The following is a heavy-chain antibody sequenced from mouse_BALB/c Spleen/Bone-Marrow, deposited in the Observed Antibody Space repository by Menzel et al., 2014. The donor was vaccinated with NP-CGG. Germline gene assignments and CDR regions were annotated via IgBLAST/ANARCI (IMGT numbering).Heavy chain of an antibody. J-gene: IGHJ2*01. D-gene: IGHD2-1*01. V-gene: IGHV5-6-3*01. CDR3: SRGNYGNYVDYFDY. CDR2: INRNGGSS. Sequence: VKVVESGGGLVQPGGSLKVSCAASGFTFNNYGMSWVRQTPDKRLELVATINRNGGSSYFPDSVKGQVTISRDNAKNTLYLQMSSQKSEGTAIYYDSRGNYGNYVDYFDYWGQGTTLTVSS. CDR1: GFTFNNYG.